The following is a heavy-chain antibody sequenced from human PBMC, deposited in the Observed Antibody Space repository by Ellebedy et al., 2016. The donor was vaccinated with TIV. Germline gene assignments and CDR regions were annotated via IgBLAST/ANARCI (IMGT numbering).Heavy chain of an antibody. CDR3: ARDSELELNAFDI. CDR2: IIPIFGTA. D-gene: IGHD1-7*01. J-gene: IGHJ3*02. V-gene: IGHV1-69*13. Sequence: SVKVSXKASSYTFTSYGISWVRQAPGQGLEWMGGIIPIFGTANYAQKFQGRVTITADESTSTAYMELSSLRSEDTAVYYCARDSELELNAFDIWGQGTMVTVSS. CDR1: SYTFTSYG.